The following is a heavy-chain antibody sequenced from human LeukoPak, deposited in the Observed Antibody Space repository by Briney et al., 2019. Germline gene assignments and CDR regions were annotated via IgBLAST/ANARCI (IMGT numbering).Heavy chain of an antibody. CDR3: AIGLFLSVSLDAFDL. Sequence: GGSLRLSCAASGFIVSNKYMTWVRQAPGKGLEWVSLIYSDGRTYYADSVRGRCTISRDNSKNTLYLQMNSLRVEDTAVYYCAIGLFLSVSLDAFDLWGQGTVVTVSS. CDR1: GFIVSNKY. V-gene: IGHV3-53*01. J-gene: IGHJ3*01. D-gene: IGHD5/OR15-5a*01. CDR2: IYSDGRT.